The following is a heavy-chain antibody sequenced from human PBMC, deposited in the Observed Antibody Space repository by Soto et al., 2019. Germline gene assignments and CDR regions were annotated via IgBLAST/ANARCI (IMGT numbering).Heavy chain of an antibody. J-gene: IGHJ4*02. CDR1: GYSFTSYW. CDR2: IDPSDSYT. Sequence: PGESLKLSCKGSGYSFTSYWISWVRQMPGKGLEWMGRIDPSDSYTNYSPSFQGHVTISADKSISTAYLQWSSLKASDTAMYYCARHKSMIDSPDYWGQGTLVTVSS. D-gene: IGHD3-22*01. CDR3: ARHKSMIDSPDY. V-gene: IGHV5-10-1*01.